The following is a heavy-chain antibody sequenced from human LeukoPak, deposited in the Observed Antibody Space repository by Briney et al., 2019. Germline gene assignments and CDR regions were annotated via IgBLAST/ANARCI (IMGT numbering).Heavy chain of an antibody. CDR3: ARARATTLAVFDY. Sequence: SVKVSCKASGYTFTSYDINWVRQATGQGLEWMGGIIPIFGTANYAQKFQGRVTITADESTSTAYMELSSLRSEDTAVYYCARARATTLAVFDYWGQGTLVTVSS. J-gene: IGHJ4*02. V-gene: IGHV1-69*13. CDR2: IIPIFGTA. CDR1: GYTFTSYD. D-gene: IGHD5-24*01.